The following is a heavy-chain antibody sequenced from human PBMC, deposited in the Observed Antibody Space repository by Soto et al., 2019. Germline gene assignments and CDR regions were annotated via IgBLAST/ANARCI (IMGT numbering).Heavy chain of an antibody. J-gene: IGHJ3*02. CDR1: GDTFSNYA. Sequence: QVQLVQSGAEVKKPGSSVKVACKVSGDTFSNYAINWVRQAPGQGLEWMGAIVPIFSTTNYAQKFQGRVTITADECTIKAYLEARRLRTDDTANYYCAREAAGAGTFREDAFDIWGQGTMVTVSS. CDR3: AREAAGAGTFREDAFDI. D-gene: IGHD6-13*01. V-gene: IGHV1-69*12. CDR2: IVPIFSTT.